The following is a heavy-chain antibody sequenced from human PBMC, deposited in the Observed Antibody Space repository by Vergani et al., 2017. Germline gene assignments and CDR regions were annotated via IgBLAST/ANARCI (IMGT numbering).Heavy chain of an antibody. CDR3: AGSIGGSGSYTNWFDP. J-gene: IGHJ5*02. CDR2: IYPGDSDT. Sequence: EVQLVQSGAEVKKPGESLTISCKVSGYSFTSYWIGWVRQMPGKGLEWMGIIYPGDSDTRYSPSFQGQVTISADKSISTAYLQWSSLKASDTAMYYCAGSIGGSGSYTNWFDPWGQGSLVTVSS. D-gene: IGHD3-10*01. V-gene: IGHV5-51*01. CDR1: GYSFTSYW.